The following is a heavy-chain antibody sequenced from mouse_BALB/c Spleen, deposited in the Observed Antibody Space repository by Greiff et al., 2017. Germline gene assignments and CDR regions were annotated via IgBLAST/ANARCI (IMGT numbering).Heavy chain of an antibody. D-gene: IGHD2-14*01. CDR2: ILPGSGST. Sequence: VQLQQSGAELMKPGASVKISCKATGYTFSSYWIEWVKQRPGHGLEWIGEILPGSGSTNYNEKFKGKATFTADTSSNTAYMQLSSLTSEDSAVYYCAQTVRRGSWFAYWGQGTLVTVSA. V-gene: IGHV1-9*01. J-gene: IGHJ3*01. CDR3: AQTVRRGSWFAY. CDR1: GYTFSSYW.